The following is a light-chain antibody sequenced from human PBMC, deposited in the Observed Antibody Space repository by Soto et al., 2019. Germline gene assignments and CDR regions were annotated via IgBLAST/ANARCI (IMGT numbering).Light chain of an antibody. CDR2: DAS. J-gene: IGKJ1*01. CDR3: QQRSNWPWT. CDR1: QSVSSY. V-gene: IGKV3-11*01. Sequence: EIVLTQSPATLSLSPGERATLSCWASQSVSSYLAWYQHKPGQAPRLLISDASNRATGIPARFSGSGSGTDFTLTISSLEPEDFAVYYCQQRSNWPWTFGQGTKV.